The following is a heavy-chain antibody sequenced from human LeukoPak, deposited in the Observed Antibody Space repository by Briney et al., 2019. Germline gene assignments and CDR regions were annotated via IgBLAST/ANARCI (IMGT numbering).Heavy chain of an antibody. Sequence: GGSLRLSCAASGFTLDYYSMHWVRQAPGQGLVWVSRINTDGSSTNYADSVKGRFTISRDNAMNTLYLQMNNLRAEDTAVYYCASRTGVYWGQGTLVSVSS. J-gene: IGHJ4*02. V-gene: IGHV3-74*01. D-gene: IGHD1-14*01. CDR3: ASRTGVY. CDR2: INTDGSST. CDR1: GFTLDYYS.